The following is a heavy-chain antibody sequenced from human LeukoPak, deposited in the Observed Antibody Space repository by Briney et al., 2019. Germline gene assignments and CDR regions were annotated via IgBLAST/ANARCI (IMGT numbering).Heavy chain of an antibody. CDR2: ISYDGSSK. V-gene: IGHV3-30-3*01. J-gene: IGHJ4*02. CDR3: ARGGGYSYGPFDC. CDR1: GFTFSSCA. Sequence: GRSLRLSCAASGFTFSSCAMHWVRQAPGKGLEWLAIISYDGSSKYYTDSVKGRFSISRDNSKNTLYLQMNSLRAEDTAVYYCARGGGYSYGPFDCWGQGTLVTVSS. D-gene: IGHD5-18*01.